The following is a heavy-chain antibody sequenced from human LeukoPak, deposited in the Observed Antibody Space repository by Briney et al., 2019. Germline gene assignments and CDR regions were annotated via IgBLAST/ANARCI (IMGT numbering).Heavy chain of an antibody. V-gene: IGHV4-59*08. J-gene: IGHJ4*02. CDR1: GGSLSGYY. Sequence: SETLSLTCTVSGGSLSGYYWNWIRQPPGKGLEWIGYIYYSGTTNYNPSLKSRVTISVDTSKNQFSLTLTSVTAADTAIYYCARWDYYGSGSRRLDYWGQGTLVTVSS. D-gene: IGHD3-10*01. CDR2: IYYSGTT. CDR3: ARWDYYGSGSRRLDY.